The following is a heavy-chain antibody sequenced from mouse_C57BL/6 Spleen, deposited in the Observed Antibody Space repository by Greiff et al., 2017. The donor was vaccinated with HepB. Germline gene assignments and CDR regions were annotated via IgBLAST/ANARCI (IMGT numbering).Heavy chain of an antibody. CDR3: ARSSSYAMDY. Sequence: EVHLVESGGGLVKPGGSLKLSCAASGFTFSDYGMHWVRQAPEKGLEWVAYISSGSSTIYYADTVKGRFTISRDNAKNTLLLQMTSLRSEDTAMYYCARSSSYAMDYWGQGTSVTVSS. V-gene: IGHV5-17*01. D-gene: IGHD1-3*01. CDR1: GFTFSDYG. J-gene: IGHJ4*01. CDR2: ISSGSSTI.